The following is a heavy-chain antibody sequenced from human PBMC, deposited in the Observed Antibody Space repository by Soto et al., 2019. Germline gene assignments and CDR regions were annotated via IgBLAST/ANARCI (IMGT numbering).Heavy chain of an antibody. CDR3: ARLKYSSVVRTFDY. J-gene: IGHJ4*02. D-gene: IGHD6-19*01. Sequence: SETLSLTCTVSGGSISSGGYYWSWIRQHPGKGLGWIGYIYYSGSTYYNPSLKSRVTISVDTSKNQFSLKLSSVTAADTAVYYCARLKYSSVVRTFDYWGQGTLVTVSS. CDR1: GGSISSGGYY. CDR2: IYYSGST. V-gene: IGHV4-31*03.